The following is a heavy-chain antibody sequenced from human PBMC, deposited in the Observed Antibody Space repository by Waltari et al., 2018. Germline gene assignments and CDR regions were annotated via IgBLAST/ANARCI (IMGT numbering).Heavy chain of an antibody. J-gene: IGHJ6*02. D-gene: IGHD7-27*01. CDR2: IYSGGST. CDR3: ARDPTGDQWVGYYGMDV. Sequence: EVQLVESGGGLIQPGGSLRLSCAASGFTVSSNYMSWVRQAPGKGLAWVSVIYSGGSTYYADSVKGRFTISRDNSKNTLYLQMNSLRAEDTAVYYCARDPTGDQWVGYYGMDVWGQGTTVTVSS. CDR1: GFTVSSNY. V-gene: IGHV3-53*01.